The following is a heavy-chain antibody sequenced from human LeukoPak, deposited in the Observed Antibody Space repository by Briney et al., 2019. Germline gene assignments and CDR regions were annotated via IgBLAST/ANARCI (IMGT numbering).Heavy chain of an antibody. CDR3: ARDWGSYSSGWRAFDY. J-gene: IGHJ4*02. Sequence: SETLSLTCTVSGGSISSFYWTWIRQPAGKGLEWIGRIYTSGGTNYNPSLKSRVTMSVDTSKNQFSLKLGSVTAADTAVYYCARDWGSYSSGWRAFDYWGQGTLVTVSS. CDR2: IYTSGGT. D-gene: IGHD6-19*01. CDR1: GGSISSFY. V-gene: IGHV4-4*07.